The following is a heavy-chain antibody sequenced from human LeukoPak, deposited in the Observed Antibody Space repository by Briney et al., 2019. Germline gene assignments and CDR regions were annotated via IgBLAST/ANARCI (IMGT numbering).Heavy chain of an antibody. V-gene: IGHV4-34*01. CDR1: GGSFSGYY. CDR2: INHSGST. J-gene: IGHJ6*03. CDR3: ARAPVAATFYCYYMDV. Sequence: KASETLSLTCAVYGGSFSGYYWSWIRQPPGKGLEWIGEINHSGSTNYNPSLKSRVTISVDTSKNQFSLKLSSVTAADTAVYYCARAPVAATFYCYYMDVWGKGTTVTVSS. D-gene: IGHD6-19*01.